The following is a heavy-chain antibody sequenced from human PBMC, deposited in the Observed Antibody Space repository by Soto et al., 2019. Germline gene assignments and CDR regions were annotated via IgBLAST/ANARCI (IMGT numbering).Heavy chain of an antibody. CDR1: GYTFTSYG. V-gene: IGHV1-18*01. D-gene: IGHD5-12*01. CDR3: AREGVAPYYYYGMDV. J-gene: IGHJ6*02. CDR2: ISTYNGDT. Sequence: GASVKVSCKASGYTFTSYGISWVRQAPGQGLDWMGWISTYNGDTNYAQTFQGRVTMTTDTSTSTVHMEVRSLRSDDTAVYYCAREGVAPYYYYGMDVWGQGTPVTVSS.